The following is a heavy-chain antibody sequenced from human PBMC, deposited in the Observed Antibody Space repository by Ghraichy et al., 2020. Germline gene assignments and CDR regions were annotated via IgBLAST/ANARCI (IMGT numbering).Heavy chain of an antibody. V-gene: IGHV4-4*07. J-gene: IGHJ4*02. CDR1: GVSIRSYY. D-gene: IGHD3-3*01. CDR2: IYTSGST. CDR3: ASTHYDFWSDSRGDIFDY. Sequence: SETLSLTCAVSGVSIRSYYWSWIRQPAGKGLEWIGRIYTSGSTNYKPSLKSPATMSLDTSKNQFSLKLSFVTAADTAIYYCASTHYDFWSDSRGDIFDYWGQGTLVTVSA.